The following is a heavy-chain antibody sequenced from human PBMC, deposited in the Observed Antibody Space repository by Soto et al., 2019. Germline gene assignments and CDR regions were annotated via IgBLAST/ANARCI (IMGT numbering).Heavy chain of an antibody. V-gene: IGHV3-21*01. CDR3: ARGKVVVAATRVWFDP. CDR2: ISSSSSYI. Sequence: EVQLVESGGGLVKPGGSLRLSCAASGFTFSSYSMNWVRQAPGKGLEWVSSISSSSSYIYYADSVKGRFTISRDNAKNSLYLQMNSLRAEDTAVYYCARGKVVVAATRVWFDPWGQGTLVTVSS. J-gene: IGHJ5*02. D-gene: IGHD2-15*01. CDR1: GFTFSSYS.